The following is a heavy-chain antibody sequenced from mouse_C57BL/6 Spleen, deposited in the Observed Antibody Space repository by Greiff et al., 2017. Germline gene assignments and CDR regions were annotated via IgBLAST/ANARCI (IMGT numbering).Heavy chain of an antibody. D-gene: IGHD2-14*01. V-gene: IGHV5-17*01. CDR3: ARHRDYFDY. J-gene: IGHJ2*01. Sequence: EVQVVESGGGLVKPGGSLKLSCAASGFTFSDYGMHWVRQAPEKGLEWVAYISSGSSTIYYADTVKGRFTISRDNAKNNLFLQMTSLRSEDTAMYYCARHRDYFDYWGQGTTLTVSS. CDR2: ISSGSSTI. CDR1: GFTFSDYG.